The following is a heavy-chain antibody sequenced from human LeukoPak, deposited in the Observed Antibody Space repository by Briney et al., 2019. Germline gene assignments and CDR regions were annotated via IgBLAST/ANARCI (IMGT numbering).Heavy chain of an antibody. CDR1: GYTFTRYY. D-gene: IGHD6-19*01. J-gene: IGHJ4*02. CDR3: ARGKWLVTRTKYYFDY. CDR2: INPSGGST. V-gene: IGHV1-46*01. Sequence: ASVKASCKASGYTFTRYYMHWVRQAPGQGLEWMGIINPSGGSTSYAQKFQGRVTMTRDMSTSTVYMELSSLRSEDTAVYYCARGKWLVTRTKYYFDYWGQGTLVTVSS.